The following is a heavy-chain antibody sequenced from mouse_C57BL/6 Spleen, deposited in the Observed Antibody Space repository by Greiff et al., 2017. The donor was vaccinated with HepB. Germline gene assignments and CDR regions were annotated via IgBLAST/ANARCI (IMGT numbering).Heavy chain of an antibody. D-gene: IGHD4-1*01. CDR3: ARSRTGTVDYFDY. CDR2: INPSSGYT. CDR1: GYTFTSYT. J-gene: IGHJ2*01. V-gene: IGHV1-4*01. Sequence: VKVVESGAELARPGASVKMSCKASGYTFTSYTMHWVKQRPGQGLEWIGYINPSSGYTKYNQKFKDKATLTADKSSSTAYMQLSSLTSEDSAVYYCARSRTGTVDYFDYWGQGTTLTVSS.